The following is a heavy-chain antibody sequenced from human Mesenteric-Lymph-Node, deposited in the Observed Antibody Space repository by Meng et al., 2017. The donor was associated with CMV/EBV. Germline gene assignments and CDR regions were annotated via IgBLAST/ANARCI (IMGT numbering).Heavy chain of an antibody. Sequence: GSLRLSCTVSAGSLSSISYYWGWIRQPPGKGLEWIGSIYYSGSTYYNPSLKSRVTISVDTSKNQFSLKLSSVTAADTAVYYCARDSAPAAPLWIFGVVLSWFDPWGQGTLVTVSS. J-gene: IGHJ5*02. D-gene: IGHD3-3*01. CDR2: IYYSGST. CDR1: AGSLSSISYY. V-gene: IGHV4-39*07. CDR3: ARDSAPAAPLWIFGVVLSWFDP.